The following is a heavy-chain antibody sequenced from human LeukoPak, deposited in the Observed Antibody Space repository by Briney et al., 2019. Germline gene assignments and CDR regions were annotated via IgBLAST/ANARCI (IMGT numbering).Heavy chain of an antibody. J-gene: IGHJ4*02. CDR2: INPKSGAT. D-gene: IGHD3-22*01. CDR3: ARGASLTYYYESGDYYLFDY. Sequence: ASVKVSCKASGYTFIGYYIHWVRQAPGQGLDWMGWINPKSGATKYAQNFQGRVTMTRDRPITTVNMELSRLRYDDRAVYYCARGASLTYYYESGDYYLFDYWGQGTLVTVSS. CDR1: GYTFIGYY. V-gene: IGHV1-2*02.